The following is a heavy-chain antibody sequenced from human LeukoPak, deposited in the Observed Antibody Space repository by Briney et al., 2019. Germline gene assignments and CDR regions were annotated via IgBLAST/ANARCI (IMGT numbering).Heavy chain of an antibody. Sequence: PSETLSLTCAVYGGSFSGYYWSWIRQPPGKGLEWIGEINHSGSTNYNPSLKSRVTISVDTSKNQFSLKLSSVTAADTAVYYCARGRPDYYGSGSYLFAFDIRGQGTMVTVSS. V-gene: IGHV4-34*01. CDR3: ARGRPDYYGSGSYLFAFDI. CDR2: INHSGST. D-gene: IGHD3-10*01. J-gene: IGHJ3*02. CDR1: GGSFSGYY.